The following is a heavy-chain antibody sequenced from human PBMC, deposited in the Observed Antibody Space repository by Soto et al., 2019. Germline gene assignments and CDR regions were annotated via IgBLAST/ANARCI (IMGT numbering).Heavy chain of an antibody. CDR2: IKHSGIT. V-gene: IGHV4-34*01. CDR3: AKGKHPDY. Sequence: SETLSLTCAVYGGSFSGYYWSWIRQPPGKGLEWIGEIKHSGITNYNPSLKSRVTISADTSKNQFSLKLSSVTAADTAVYYCAKGKHPDYWGQGTLVTVSS. J-gene: IGHJ4*02. CDR1: GGSFSGYY.